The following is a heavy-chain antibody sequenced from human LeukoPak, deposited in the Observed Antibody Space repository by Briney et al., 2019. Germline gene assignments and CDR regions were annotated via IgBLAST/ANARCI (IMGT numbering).Heavy chain of an antibody. CDR3: ARGLQRIQLWLRPEGIGYFDL. J-gene: IGHJ2*01. CDR1: GGSISYYY. D-gene: IGHD5-18*01. Sequence: SETLSLTCTVSGGSISYYYWSWIRQPPGKGLEWIGYMYYSGSTNYNPSLRSRVTMSVGTSKNQFSLRLSSVTAADTAVYYCARGLQRIQLWLRPEGIGYFDLWGRGTLVTVSS. V-gene: IGHV4-59*01. CDR2: MYYSGST.